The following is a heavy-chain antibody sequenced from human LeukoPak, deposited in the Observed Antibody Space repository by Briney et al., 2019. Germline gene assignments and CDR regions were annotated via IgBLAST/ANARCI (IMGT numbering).Heavy chain of an antibody. J-gene: IGHJ4*02. CDR3: ARGAYYYDNSGYPDY. CDR1: GYTFTGYY. D-gene: IGHD3-22*01. CDR2: INPNSGNT. V-gene: IGHV1-8*02. Sequence: ASVKVSCKASGYTFTGYYMHWVRQAPGQGLEWMGWINPNSGNTGYAQKFQGRVTMTRNTSISTAYMELSSLRSEDTAVYYCARGAYYYDNSGYPDYWGQGTLVTVSS.